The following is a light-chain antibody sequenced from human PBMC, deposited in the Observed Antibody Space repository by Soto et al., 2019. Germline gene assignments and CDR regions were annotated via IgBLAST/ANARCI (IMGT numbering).Light chain of an antibody. CDR1: TNDVGGYNY. Sequence: QSVLTQPASVSGSPGQSITISCTGTTNDVGGYNYVSWYQQHPGKAPKLLIFEVSSRPSGVSNRFSCSKSGNTASLTISALQAEDEADYFCNSYSSSTSLLYVFGTGTKVTVL. J-gene: IGLJ1*01. V-gene: IGLV2-14*01. CDR3: NSYSSSTSLLYV. CDR2: EVS.